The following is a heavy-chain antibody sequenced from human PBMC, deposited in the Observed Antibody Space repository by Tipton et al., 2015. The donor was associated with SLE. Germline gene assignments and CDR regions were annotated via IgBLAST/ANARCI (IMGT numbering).Heavy chain of an antibody. J-gene: IGHJ4*02. CDR2: IYTNENT. CDR3: AMDTSIWLRFDH. D-gene: IGHD5-18*01. CDR1: GGSISSYY. Sequence: TLSLTCTVSGGSISSYYWSWIRQPAGGGLEWIGRIYTNENTNYNPSLKSRVTMSVDTSKNHFSLKLISVTAADTAIYYCAMDTSIWLRFDHWGQGTLVTVSS. V-gene: IGHV4-4*07.